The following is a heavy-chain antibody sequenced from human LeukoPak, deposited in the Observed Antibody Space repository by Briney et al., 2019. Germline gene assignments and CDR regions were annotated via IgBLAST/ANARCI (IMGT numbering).Heavy chain of an antibody. CDR1: GFTFTSYA. J-gene: IGHJ4*02. D-gene: IGHD5-18*01. CDR3: AKGYSYGYFDY. CDR2: ISVSGGST. Sequence: GGSLRLSCAASGFTFTSYAMSWVRQAPGKGLEWVSFISVSGGSTYYADSVKGRFTISRDNSKNTLYLQMNSLRAEDTAVYYCAKGYSYGYFDYWGQGTRVTVSS. V-gene: IGHV3-23*01.